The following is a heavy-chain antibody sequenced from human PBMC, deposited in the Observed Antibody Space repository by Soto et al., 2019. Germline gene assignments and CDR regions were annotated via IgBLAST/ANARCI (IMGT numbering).Heavy chain of an antibody. V-gene: IGHV4-4*07. CDR3: VASLAASGLNWLDP. CDR1: GGSISEKY. Sequence: SETLSLTCIVSGGSISEKYWNWVRQPPGKGLEWIGLIFANGHTDYNPSLKSRVTMSVDASKNQFSLRLTSMTAADTAVYYCVASLAASGLNWLDPWGRGXLVTVYS. D-gene: IGHD6-13*01. J-gene: IGHJ5*02. CDR2: IFANGHT.